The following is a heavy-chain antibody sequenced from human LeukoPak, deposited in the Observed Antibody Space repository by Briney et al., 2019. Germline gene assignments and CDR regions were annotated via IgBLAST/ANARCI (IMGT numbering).Heavy chain of an antibody. V-gene: IGHV3-7*01. Sequence: GGSLRLXCAASGFTFSSYWMSWVRQAPGKGLEWVANIKQDGSEIYYVDSVKGRFTISRDNAKNSLYLQMNSLRAEDTAVYYCARDKIVGATHFDYWGQGTLVTVSS. CDR3: ARDKIVGATHFDY. CDR2: IKQDGSEI. D-gene: IGHD1-26*01. J-gene: IGHJ4*02. CDR1: GFTFSSYW.